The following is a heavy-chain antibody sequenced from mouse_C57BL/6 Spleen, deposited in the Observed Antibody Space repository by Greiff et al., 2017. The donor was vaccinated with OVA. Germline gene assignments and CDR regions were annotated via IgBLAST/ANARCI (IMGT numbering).Heavy chain of an antibody. Sequence: EVKLVESAGGLVQPGSSMKLSCTASGFTFSDYYMAWVRQVPEKGLEWVANINYDGSSTYYLDSLKSRFIISRDNAKNILYLQMSSLKSEDTATYYCARGGSNYAMDYWGQGTSVTVSS. D-gene: IGHD1-1*01. CDR1: GFTFSDYY. CDR2: INYDGSST. V-gene: IGHV5-16*01. J-gene: IGHJ4*01. CDR3: ARGGSNYAMDY.